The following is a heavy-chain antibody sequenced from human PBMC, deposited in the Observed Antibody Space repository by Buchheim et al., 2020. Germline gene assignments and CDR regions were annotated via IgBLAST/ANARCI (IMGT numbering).Heavy chain of an antibody. J-gene: IGHJ4*02. D-gene: IGHD3-22*01. CDR2: ISFDGSSD. CDR3: AKDRDSTGWLDFAFDY. Sequence: QVQLVESGGGVVQPGRSLRLSCAASGFTFSSYGIHWVRQAPGKGLEWVAVISFDGSSDDYADSVKDRFTISRDNSKNMVYLQMNSLSTEDTAVYYCAKDRDSTGWLDFAFDYWGQGT. V-gene: IGHV3-30*18. CDR1: GFTFSSYG.